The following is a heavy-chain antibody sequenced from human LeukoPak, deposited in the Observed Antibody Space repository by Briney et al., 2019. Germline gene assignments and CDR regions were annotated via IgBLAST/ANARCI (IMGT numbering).Heavy chain of an antibody. V-gene: IGHV4-39*01. D-gene: IGHD5-12*01. CDR2: IYYSRTT. CDR3: VRRDGRGGATMGALDS. CDR1: GGSISSGSHH. J-gene: IGHJ4*02. Sequence: SETLSLTCTVSGGSISSGSHHWAWFRQSPGKGLEWIGSIYYSRTTYYNPFLNSRVTISVVTSKNQFSLQLNSVTAADTAVYYCVRRDGRGGATMGALDSWGQGSLVTVSS.